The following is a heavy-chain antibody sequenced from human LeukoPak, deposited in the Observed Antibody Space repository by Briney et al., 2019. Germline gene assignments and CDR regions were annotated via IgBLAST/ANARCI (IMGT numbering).Heavy chain of an antibody. V-gene: IGHV3-9*03. CDR2: ISWNSGSI. CDR3: ARAPFGYSGYGVAFDI. J-gene: IGHJ3*02. Sequence: GGSLRLSCAASGFTFDDYAMHWVRQAPGKGLEWVSGISWNSGSIGYADSVKGRFTISRDNAKNSLYLQMNSLRAEDMALYYSARAPFGYSGYGVAFDIWGQGTMVTVSS. CDR1: GFTFDDYA. D-gene: IGHD5-12*01.